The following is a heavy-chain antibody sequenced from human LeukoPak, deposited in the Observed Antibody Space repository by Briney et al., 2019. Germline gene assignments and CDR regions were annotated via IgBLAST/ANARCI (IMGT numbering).Heavy chain of an antibody. V-gene: IGHV4-34*01. Sequence: PSETLSLTCAVYGGSFSGYYWSWIRQPPGKGLEWIGEINHSGSTNYNPSLKSRVTISVDTSKNQFSLKLSSVTAADTAVYYCARSPIGRGNWSLRDYWGQGTLVTVSS. J-gene: IGHJ4*02. CDR3: ARSPIGRGNWSLRDY. CDR2: INHSGST. CDR1: GGSFSGYY. D-gene: IGHD1-20*01.